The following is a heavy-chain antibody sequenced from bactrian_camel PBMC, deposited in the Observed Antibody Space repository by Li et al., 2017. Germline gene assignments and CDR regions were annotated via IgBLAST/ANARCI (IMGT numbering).Heavy chain of an antibody. J-gene: IGHJ4*01. CDR3: AARHCNLETYNY. CDR1: RYLFSGSF. CDR2: IRSSDGTI. V-gene: IGHV3S68*01. Sequence: VQLVESGGGSMQAGGSLRLSCAASRYLFSGSFCMGWFRQAPGKGRELVSSIRSSDGTIKYASSVKDRFTISQDKASNKITLYLQMNNLKTEDTAVYYCAARHCNLETYNYWGQGTQVTVS.